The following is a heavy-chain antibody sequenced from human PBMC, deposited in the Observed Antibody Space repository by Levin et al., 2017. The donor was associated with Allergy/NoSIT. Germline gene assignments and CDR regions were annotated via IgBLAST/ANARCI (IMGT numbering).Heavy chain of an antibody. D-gene: IGHD6-13*01. J-gene: IGHJ4*02. CDR2: IKQDGSEK. V-gene: IGHV3-7*04. Sequence: GGSLRLSCAASGFTFSSYWMSWVRQAPGKGLEWVANIKQDGSEKYYVDSVKGRFTISRDNAKNSLYLQMNSLRAEDTAVYYCARVAGWHSSSWYPLNYFDYWGQGTLVTVSS. CDR3: ARVAGWHSSSWYPLNYFDY. CDR1: GFTFSSYW.